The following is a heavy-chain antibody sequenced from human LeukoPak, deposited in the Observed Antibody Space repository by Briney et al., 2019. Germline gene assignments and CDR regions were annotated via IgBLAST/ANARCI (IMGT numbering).Heavy chain of an antibody. V-gene: IGHV4-30-2*01. D-gene: IGHD3-22*01. CDR3: ASGYYSNAFDI. J-gene: IGHJ3*02. CDR1: GGSISSGGYS. Sequence: SETLSLTCAVSGGSISSGGYSWSWIRQPPGKGLEWIGYIYHSGSTYYNSSLKSRVTISVDRSKNQFSLKLSSVTAAGTAVYYCASGYYSNAFDIWGQGTMVTVS. CDR2: IYHSGST.